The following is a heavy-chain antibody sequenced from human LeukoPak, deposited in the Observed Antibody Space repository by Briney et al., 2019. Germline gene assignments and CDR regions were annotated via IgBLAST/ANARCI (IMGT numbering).Heavy chain of an antibody. V-gene: IGHV1-46*01. CDR1: GYTFTSYY. Sequence: GGSVKVSCKASGYTFTSYYMHWVRQAPGQGLEWMGIINPSGGSTSYAQKFQGRVTMTRDTSTSTVYMELSSLRSEDTAVYYCARDRGSSGWYGGFDYWGQGTLVTVSS. CDR3: ARDRGSSGWYGGFDY. D-gene: IGHD6-19*01. J-gene: IGHJ4*02. CDR2: INPSGGST.